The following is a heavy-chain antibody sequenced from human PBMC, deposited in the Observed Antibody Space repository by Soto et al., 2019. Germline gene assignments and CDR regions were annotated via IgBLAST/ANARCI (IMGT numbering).Heavy chain of an antibody. CDR3: TRDALRDSSARGWFDP. Sequence: GGSLRLSCAASGFTFRSFTMNWVRQAPGKGLEWVSTISSNNAYIYYTDALRGRFTISRDNAKNSLHLQMKSLKAEDKAVYYCTRDALRDSSARGWFDPWGPGTLVTVSS. CDR2: ISSNNAYI. CDR1: GFTFRSFT. D-gene: IGHD3-3*01. V-gene: IGHV3-21*04. J-gene: IGHJ5*02.